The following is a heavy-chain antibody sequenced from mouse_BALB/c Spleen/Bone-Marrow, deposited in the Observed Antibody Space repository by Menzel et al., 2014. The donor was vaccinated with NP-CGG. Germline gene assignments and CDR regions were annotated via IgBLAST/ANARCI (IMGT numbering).Heavy chain of an antibody. J-gene: IGHJ3*01. CDR3: ARHAYYDQTEVSFVY. D-gene: IGHD2-4*01. Sequence: EVKLVESGGGLVKSGGSLKLSCAASGFSFSNYGMSWVRQTPEKRLEWVATISGDGRYTFYSDSVEGRVTISRDNAKNNLYPQLSSLRSEDTALYYCARHAYYDQTEVSFVYWGQGTLVTVSA. V-gene: IGHV5-9-2*01. CDR1: GFSFSNYG. CDR2: ISGDGRYT.